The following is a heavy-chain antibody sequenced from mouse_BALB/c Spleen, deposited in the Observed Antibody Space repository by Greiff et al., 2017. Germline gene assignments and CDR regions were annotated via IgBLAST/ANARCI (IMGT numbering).Heavy chain of an antibody. CDR1: GYAFTNYL. CDR3: ARGGPYGNYGDY. D-gene: IGHD2-1*01. V-gene: IGHV1-54*01. Sequence: QVQLKQSGAELVRPGTSVKVSCKASGYAFTNYLIEWVKQRPGQGLEWIGVINPGSGGTNYNEKFKGKATLTADKSSSTAYMQLSSLTSDDSAVYFCARGGPYGNYGDYWGQGTTLTVSS. J-gene: IGHJ2*01. CDR2: INPGSGGT.